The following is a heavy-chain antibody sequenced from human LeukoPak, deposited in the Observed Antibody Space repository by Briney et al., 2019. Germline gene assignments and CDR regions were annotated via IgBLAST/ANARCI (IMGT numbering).Heavy chain of an antibody. CDR2: ISGSGGST. V-gene: IGHV3-23*01. J-gene: IGHJ6*03. CDR1: GFTFSSYA. Sequence: GGSLRLSCAASGFTFSSYAVSWVRQAPGKGLEWVSAISGSGGSTNYADSVKGRVTISRDNSKNTLYLQMNSLRADDTAVFYCARSAGYSGYNYLYIYYYMDVWGKGTTVTVSS. D-gene: IGHD5-12*01. CDR3: ARSAGYSGYNYLYIYYYMDV.